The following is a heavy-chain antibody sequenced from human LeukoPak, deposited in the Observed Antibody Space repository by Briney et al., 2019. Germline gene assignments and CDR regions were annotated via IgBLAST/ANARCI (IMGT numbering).Heavy chain of an antibody. CDR2: IRGKANSYAT. CDR3: TRDNGRITMVRGVTYYYYYGMDV. CDR1: GFTFSSYA. D-gene: IGHD3-10*01. J-gene: IGHJ6*04. Sequence: GGSLRLSCAASGFTFSSYAMSWVRQASGKGLEWVGRIRGKANSYATAYAASVKGRFTISRDDSKNTAYLQMNSLKTEDTAVYYCTRDNGRITMVRGVTYYYYYGMDVWGKGTTVTVSS. V-gene: IGHV3-73*01.